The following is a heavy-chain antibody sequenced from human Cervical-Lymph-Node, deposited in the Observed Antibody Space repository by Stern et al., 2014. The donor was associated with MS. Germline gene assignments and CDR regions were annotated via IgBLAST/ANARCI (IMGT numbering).Heavy chain of an antibody. Sequence: QVQLVQSGAEVKKPGASVKVSCKASGYTFTRYAIHWVRQAPGQRLEWMGWVRAGKGDTRYSQKFQGRVTITRDTSATTAYMELSSLRSEDTAEYYCARSEEGRATDYWGQGTLVTVSS. CDR1: GYTFTRYA. CDR3: ARSEEGRATDY. J-gene: IGHJ4*02. V-gene: IGHV1-3*01. CDR2: VRAGKGDT.